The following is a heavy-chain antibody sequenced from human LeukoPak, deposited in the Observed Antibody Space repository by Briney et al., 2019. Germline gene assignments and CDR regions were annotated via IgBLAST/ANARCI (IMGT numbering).Heavy chain of an antibody. Sequence: PSQTLSLTCTVSGGSISSGSYYWSWIRQPAGKGLEWIGRIYTSGSTNYNPSLKSRVTISVDTSKNQFSLQLNSVTPEDTAVYYCARDGIRYSGFDYWGQGTLVTVSS. D-gene: IGHD1-26*01. CDR3: ARDGIRYSGFDY. V-gene: IGHV4-61*02. J-gene: IGHJ4*02. CDR1: GGSISSGSYY. CDR2: IYTSGST.